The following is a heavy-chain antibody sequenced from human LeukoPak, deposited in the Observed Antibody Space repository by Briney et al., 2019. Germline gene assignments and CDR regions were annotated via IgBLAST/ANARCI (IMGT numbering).Heavy chain of an antibody. CDR2: IYTSGYT. V-gene: IGHV4-61*02. D-gene: IGHD3-9*01. CDR3: AREGYDILGYMDV. CDR1: GGSISSGSYY. Sequence: PSETLSLTCTVSGGSISSGSYYWSWIRQPAGEGLEWIGRIYTSGYTNYSPSLKSRVTISVDTSKNQFSLKLSSVTAADTAVYYCAREGYDILGYMDVWGKGTTVTISS. J-gene: IGHJ6*03.